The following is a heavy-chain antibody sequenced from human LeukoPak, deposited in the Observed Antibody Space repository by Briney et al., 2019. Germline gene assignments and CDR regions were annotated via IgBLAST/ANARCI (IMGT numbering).Heavy chain of an antibody. CDR1: GFTFSSYD. CDR3: ARVRGWFGDAAFDI. CDR2: IGTAGDT. J-gene: IGHJ3*02. V-gene: IGHV3-13*01. Sequence: GGSLRLSCAASGFTFSSYDMHWVRQATGKGLEWVSAIGTAGDTYYPGSVKGRFTISRENAKNSLYLQMNSLRAGDTAVYYCARVRGWFGDAAFDIWGQGTMVTVSS. D-gene: IGHD3-10*01.